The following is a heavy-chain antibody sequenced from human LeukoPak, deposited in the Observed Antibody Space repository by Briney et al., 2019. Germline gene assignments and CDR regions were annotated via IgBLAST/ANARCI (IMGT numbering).Heavy chain of an antibody. CDR2: IYSGGST. V-gene: IGHV3-66*01. CDR1: RFTVISNY. J-gene: IGHJ4*02. Sequence: QPGGSLSLSVAASRFTVISNYMSWVRQAPGKGLDWVSVIYSGGSTYYADSVKGRFTISRDNSKNTLYLQMNSLRAEDTAVYYCARAKDYGGNSLDYYFDYWGQGTLVTVSS. CDR3: ARAKDYGGNSLDYYFDY. D-gene: IGHD4-23*01.